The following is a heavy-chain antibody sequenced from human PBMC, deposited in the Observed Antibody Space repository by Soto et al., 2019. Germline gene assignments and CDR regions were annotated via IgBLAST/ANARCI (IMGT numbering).Heavy chain of an antibody. Sequence: VGSLRLSCAASGFIFSSFEMNWVRRAPGKGLEWVSYVDGSGTSIYYADSVKGRFTISRDNAKNLLYLQMNSLRAEDTAVYYCAIFNGLDVWGQGTTVTVSS. CDR3: AIFNGLDV. J-gene: IGHJ6*02. V-gene: IGHV3-48*03. CDR1: GFIFSSFE. CDR2: VDGSGTSI.